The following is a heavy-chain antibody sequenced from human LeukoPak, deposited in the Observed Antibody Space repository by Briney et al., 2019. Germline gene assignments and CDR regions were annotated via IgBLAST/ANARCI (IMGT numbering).Heavy chain of an antibody. CDR2: IYYTGIT. J-gene: IGHJ5*02. Sequence: SETLSLTCIVSGGSVSSGTFYWSWIRQSPGKGLEWIGYIYYTGITNYNPSLKSRVTISVDTSKNRFSLNLSSVTAADTAVYYCARDHAEGWFDPWGQGTLVTVSS. V-gene: IGHV4-61*01. D-gene: IGHD1-14*01. CDR3: ARDHAEGWFDP. CDR1: GGSVSSGTFY.